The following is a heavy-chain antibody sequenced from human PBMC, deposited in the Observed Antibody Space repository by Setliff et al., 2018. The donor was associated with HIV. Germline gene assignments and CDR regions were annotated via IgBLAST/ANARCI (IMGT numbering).Heavy chain of an antibody. D-gene: IGHD6-19*01. V-gene: IGHV4-39*07. J-gene: IGHJ4*02. CDR1: GGSISSGTYY. Sequence: PSETLSLTCIVSGGSISSGTYYWGWIRQPPGKGLEYIGSAFYSDNTYYKPSLKNRVTISVDTSKNQLSLKLTSVTAADTAVYYCAREVGHRSGYYRGSFDYWGQGTLVTVSS. CDR2: AFYSDNT. CDR3: AREVGHRSGYYRGSFDY.